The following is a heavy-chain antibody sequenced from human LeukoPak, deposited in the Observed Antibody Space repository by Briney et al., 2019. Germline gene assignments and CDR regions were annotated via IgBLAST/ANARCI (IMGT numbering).Heavy chain of an antibody. D-gene: IGHD3-22*01. CDR1: GFTFSSYE. J-gene: IGHJ4*02. CDR2: ISSSGSTI. CDR3: ARDNYDSSTPYYFDY. V-gene: IGHV3-48*03. Sequence: GGSLRLSCAASGFTFSSYEMNWVRQAPGKGLEWVSYISSSGSTIYYADSVKGRFTISRDNAKNSLYLQMNSLRAEDTAVYYCARDNYDSSTPYYFDYRGQGTLVTVSS.